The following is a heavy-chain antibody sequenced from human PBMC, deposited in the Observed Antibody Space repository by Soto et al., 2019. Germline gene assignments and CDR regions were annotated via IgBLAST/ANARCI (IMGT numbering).Heavy chain of an antibody. J-gene: IGHJ4*02. CDR3: ARAAVYGDSPGPWIDY. CDR1: GGSFSGYD. D-gene: IGHD4-17*01. Sequence: SEARSLTCAGYGGSFSGYDWSWSRQPPGKGLEWIGEINHSGSTNYNPSLKSRVTISVDTSKNQFSLKLSSVTAADTAVYYCARAAVYGDSPGPWIDYWGQGTLVTVS. V-gene: IGHV4-34*01. CDR2: INHSGST.